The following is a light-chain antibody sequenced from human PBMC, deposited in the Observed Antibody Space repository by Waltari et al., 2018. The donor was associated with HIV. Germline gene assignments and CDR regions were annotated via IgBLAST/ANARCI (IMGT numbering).Light chain of an antibody. CDR1: QSVLYSSNNKNY. CDR3: QQYYSTPPCT. J-gene: IGKJ2*02. V-gene: IGKV4-1*01. CDR2: WAS. Sequence: DIVMTQSPDPLAVSLGERATINCKSSQSVLYSSNNKNYLAWYQQKPGQPPKLLIYWASTRASCVPDRSSCSGSGTDVTLTISSLQAEDGAVYFCQQYYSTPPCTFSQGTKLEIK.